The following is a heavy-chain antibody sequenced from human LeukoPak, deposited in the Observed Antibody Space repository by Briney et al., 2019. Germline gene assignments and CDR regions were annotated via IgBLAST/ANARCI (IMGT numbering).Heavy chain of an antibody. CDR2: MNPSGST. Sequence: SETLSLTCAVYGGSFSGYYWTWIRHTPEKGLEWIGEMNPSGSTNYNPSLKSRVTISVDTSKNQFSLTLSSVTAADAAVYYCARGRQDVTMIVVIMTAVSYYLDVWGKGTTVTVS. V-gene: IGHV4-34*01. D-gene: IGHD3-22*01. CDR1: GGSFSGYY. CDR3: ARGRQDVTMIVVIMTAVSYYLDV. J-gene: IGHJ6*03.